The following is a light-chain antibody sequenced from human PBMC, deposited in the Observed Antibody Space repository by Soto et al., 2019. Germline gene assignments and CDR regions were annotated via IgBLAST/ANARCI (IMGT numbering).Light chain of an antibody. CDR3: QQSYSTTWT. V-gene: IGKV1-39*01. J-gene: IGKJ1*01. CDR2: AAS. Sequence: DIHLTQSPSFLSASVLDVVTITFLASQSISSWLAWYQQKPGKAPKLLIYAASSLQSGVPSRFSGSGSETDFTLTISSLQPQDFATYSCQQSYSTTWTFGQGTKVDIK. CDR1: QSISSW.